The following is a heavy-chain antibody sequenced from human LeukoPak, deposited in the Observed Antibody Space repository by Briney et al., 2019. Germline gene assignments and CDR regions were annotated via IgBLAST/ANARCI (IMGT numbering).Heavy chain of an antibody. D-gene: IGHD3-3*01. CDR2: ISSSGGST. V-gene: IGHV3-23*01. CDR1: GFTFSDYY. CDR3: AKQHTNDFWSGYPFDY. Sequence: GGSLRLSCAASGFTFSDYYMSWVRQAPGKGLEWVSAISSSGGSTYYADSVKGRFTISRDNSKNTLYLQMNSLRADDTAVYYCAKQHTNDFWSGYPFDYWGQGTLVTVSS. J-gene: IGHJ4*02.